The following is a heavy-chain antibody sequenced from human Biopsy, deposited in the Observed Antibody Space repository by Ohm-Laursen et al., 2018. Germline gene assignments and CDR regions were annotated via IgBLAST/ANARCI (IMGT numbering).Heavy chain of an antibody. CDR1: GASISDYY. J-gene: IGHJ4*02. D-gene: IGHD3-22*01. CDR3: AKGYTDYSDSSGFSYYFRY. V-gene: IGHV4-4*07. CDR2: IFTSGST. Sequence: PSETLFLTRAVSGASISDYYCVWIRQPAGKGLEWIGLIFTSGSTTYNPSLRSRVTMSVDTSKNQFTLNLSSVTAADTAMYYCAKGYTDYSDSSGFSYYFRYWGQGTLVTVSS.